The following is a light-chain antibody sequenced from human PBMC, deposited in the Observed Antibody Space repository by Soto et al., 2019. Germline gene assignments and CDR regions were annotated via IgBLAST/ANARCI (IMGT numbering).Light chain of an antibody. CDR2: DAS. J-gene: IGKJ5*01. V-gene: IGKV3-11*01. CDR3: QQRSNSIT. CDR1: QSISIN. Sequence: IALTESPGTLSVSPGDRATRTCRASQSISINLACYQHKPGHAPLLLIDDASNRATGIPARFSGSGSATYFTLTISSLQPEDFAVYYRQQRSNSITFGQGTRLEIK.